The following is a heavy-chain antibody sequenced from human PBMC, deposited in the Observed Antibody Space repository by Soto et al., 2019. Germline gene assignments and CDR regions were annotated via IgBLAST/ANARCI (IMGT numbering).Heavy chain of an antibody. J-gene: IGHJ5*01. CDR3: ARGRYCLTGRCFPNWFDS. D-gene: IGHD7-27*01. CDR2: IYKSATT. Sequence: LSLTCSVSGDSISNLDYFWAWIRQPPGQALEYIGYIYKSATTYYNPSFESRVAISVDTSKSQFSLNVTSVTAADTAVYFCARGRYCLTGRCFPNWFDSWGQGALVTVPQ. V-gene: IGHV4-30-4*01. CDR1: GDSISNLDYF.